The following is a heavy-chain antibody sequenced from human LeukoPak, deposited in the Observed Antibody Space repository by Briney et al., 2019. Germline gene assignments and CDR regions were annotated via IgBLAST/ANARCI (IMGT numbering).Heavy chain of an antibody. CDR2: IYYSGST. J-gene: IGHJ4*02. V-gene: IGHV4-59*01. Sequence: SETLSLTCTVSGGSISNYYWSWIRQPPGKGLEWIGYIYYSGSTNYNPSPKSRVTISVDTSKNQFSLKLSSVTAVDTAVYCCARVVRNCPNAVCTFYLDYWGEGTLVTVSS. CDR3: ARVVRNCPNAVCTFYLDY. D-gene: IGHD2-8*01. CDR1: GGSISNYY.